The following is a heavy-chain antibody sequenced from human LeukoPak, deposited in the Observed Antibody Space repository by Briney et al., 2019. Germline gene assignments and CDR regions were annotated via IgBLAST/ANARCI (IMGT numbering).Heavy chain of an antibody. CDR2: ILYSGTTT. D-gene: IGHD1-1*01. J-gene: IGHJ4*02. CDR1: GGSISPYY. V-gene: IGHV4-59*01. CDR3: ARVGDWNDLVY. Sequence: SETLSLTCTVSGGSISPYYWSWIRQTPGKGLEWIGYILYSGTTTNYNPSLKSRVTISVDTSRNQFSLKLSSVTAADTAVYYCARVGDWNDLVYWGQGTLVTVSS.